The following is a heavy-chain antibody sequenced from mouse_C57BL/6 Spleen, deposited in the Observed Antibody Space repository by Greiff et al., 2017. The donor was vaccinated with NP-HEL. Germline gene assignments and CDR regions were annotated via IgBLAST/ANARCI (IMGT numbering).Heavy chain of an antibody. CDR2: IYPGDGDT. CDR1: GYAFSSSW. Sequence: QVQLQQSGPELVKPGASVKISCKASGYAFSSSWMNWVKQRPGKGLEWIGRIYPGDGDTNYNGKFKGKATLTADKSSSTAYMQLSSLTSEDSAVYFCARGPPDWYCDVWGTGTTVTVSS. CDR3: ARGPPDWYCDV. V-gene: IGHV1-82*01. J-gene: IGHJ1*03.